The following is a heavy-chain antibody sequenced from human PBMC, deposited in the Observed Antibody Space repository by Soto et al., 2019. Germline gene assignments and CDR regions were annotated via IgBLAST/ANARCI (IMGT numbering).Heavy chain of an antibody. Sequence: ASVKVSCKASGYTFTGYYMHWVRQAPGQGLEWLGWINPNSGGTNYAQKFQGRVTMTRDTSISTAYMELSRLRSDDTAVYYCARAFPRKDYCMDVWGQGTTVTVSS. CDR2: INPNSGGT. J-gene: IGHJ6*02. V-gene: IGHV1-2*02. CDR1: GYTFTGYY. CDR3: ARAFPRKDYCMDV.